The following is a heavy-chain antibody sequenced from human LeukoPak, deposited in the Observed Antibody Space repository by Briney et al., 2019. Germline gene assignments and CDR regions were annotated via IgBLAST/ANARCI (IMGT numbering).Heavy chain of an antibody. CDR2: IYYSGSA. D-gene: IGHD2-2*01. Sequence: SETLSLTCTVSGGTISSYYRSWIRQPPGKGLEWIGYIYYSGSATYNPSLKSRGTITVETSTNNTSLNLISMTAADTPAYYCARHRVDYDYFGRDVWGQGTTVTVSS. CDR1: GGTISSYY. J-gene: IGHJ6*01. V-gene: IGHV4-59*08. CDR3: ARHRVDYDYFGRDV.